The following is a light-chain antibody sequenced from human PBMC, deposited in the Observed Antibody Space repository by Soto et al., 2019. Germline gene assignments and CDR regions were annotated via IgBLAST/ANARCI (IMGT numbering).Light chain of an antibody. CDR2: GAS. J-gene: IGKJ4*01. V-gene: IGKV3D-15*01. CDR1: QSVSTN. Sequence: EIVMTQSPATLYVSPGERATLSCRARQSVSTNLAWNQQKPGQAPRLLIYGASIRATGIPARFSGSGSGTELTLTISSLQSEDFAVYYCQQYNNWLLSFGGGTKVEIK. CDR3: QQYNNWLLS.